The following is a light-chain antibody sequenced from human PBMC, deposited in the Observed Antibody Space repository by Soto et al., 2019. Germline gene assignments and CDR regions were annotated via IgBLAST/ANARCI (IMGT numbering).Light chain of an antibody. Sequence: TQSPGTLSLSPGERATLSCRASQSVSSNYLAWYQQIPGQAPRLLIYGVSSRAAGIPDRFSGSGSGTDFTLTINRLEPEDFAVYYCQQYHNTPITFGQGTRLEI. CDR2: GVS. V-gene: IGKV3-20*01. CDR1: QSVSSNY. CDR3: QQYHNTPIT. J-gene: IGKJ5*01.